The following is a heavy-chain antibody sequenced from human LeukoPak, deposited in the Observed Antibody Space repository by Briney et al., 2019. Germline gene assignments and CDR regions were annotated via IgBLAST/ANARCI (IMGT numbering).Heavy chain of an antibody. D-gene: IGHD2-15*01. CDR3: AKPRYCSGGSCYSYYFDY. CDR1: GFTVSSNY. V-gene: IGHV3-53*01. Sequence: GGSLRLSCAASGFTVSSNYMSWVRQAPGKGLEWVSVIYSGGSTYYADSVKGRFTISRDNSKNTLYLQMNSLRAEDTAVYYCAKPRYCSGGSCYSYYFDYWGQGTLVTVSS. J-gene: IGHJ4*02. CDR2: IYSGGST.